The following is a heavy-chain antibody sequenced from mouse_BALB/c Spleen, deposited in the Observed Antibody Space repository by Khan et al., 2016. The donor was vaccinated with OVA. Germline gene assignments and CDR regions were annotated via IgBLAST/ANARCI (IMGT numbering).Heavy chain of an antibody. CDR2: IIPSNDYT. V-gene: IGHV1-4*01. CDR1: GYTFTTYT. CDR3: VGEGAYYRSDGWFAY. D-gene: IGHD2-14*01. J-gene: IGHJ3*01. Sequence: QVQLQESGAELATPGASVKMSCKASGYTFTTYTIHWVKQRPGQGLEWIGYIIPSNDYTNYNQKFKDRATLTADKSSSTAYMQLSSLTSEDSAVYYCVGEGAYYRSDGWFAYWGQGTLVTVSA.